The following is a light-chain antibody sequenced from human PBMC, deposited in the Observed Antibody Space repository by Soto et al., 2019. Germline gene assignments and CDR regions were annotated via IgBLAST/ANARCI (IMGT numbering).Light chain of an antibody. J-gene: IGLJ1*01. Sequence: QAVVTQPPSVSGAPGQRVTISCTGSSSNIGAGYDVHWYQQLPGTAPKLLIYGNSNRPSGVPDRFSGSKSATSASLAITGLQAEDAADYYCQSYVSSPYVFGTGTKLTVL. V-gene: IGLV1-40*01. CDR2: GNS. CDR3: QSYVSSPYV. CDR1: SSNIGAGYD.